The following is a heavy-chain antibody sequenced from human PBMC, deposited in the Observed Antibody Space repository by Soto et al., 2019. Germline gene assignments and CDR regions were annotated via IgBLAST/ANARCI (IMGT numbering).Heavy chain of an antibody. J-gene: IGHJ3*02. CDR3: ARGDYGGNSGAFDI. Sequence: SETLSLTCTVSGGSISSSSYYWGWIRHPPGKGLEWIGSIYYSGSTYYNPSLKSRVTISVDTSKNQFSLKLSSVTAADTAVYYCARGDYGGNSGAFDIWGQGTMVTVS. V-gene: IGHV4-39*01. CDR1: GGSISSSSYY. D-gene: IGHD4-17*01. CDR2: IYYSGST.